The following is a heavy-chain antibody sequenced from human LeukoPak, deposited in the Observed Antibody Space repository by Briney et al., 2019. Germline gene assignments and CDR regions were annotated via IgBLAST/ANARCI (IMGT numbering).Heavy chain of an antibody. D-gene: IGHD5-18*01. J-gene: IGHJ4*02. V-gene: IGHV3-21*01. CDR3: ARVYGYHFDY. CDR1: GFTFTNYV. CDR2: ISSSSSYI. Sequence: GGSLRLSCAASGFTFTNYVMTWVRQAPGKGLEWVSSISSSSSYIYYADSVKGRFTISRDNAKNSLYLQMNSLRAEDTAVYYCARVYGYHFDYWGQGTLVTVSS.